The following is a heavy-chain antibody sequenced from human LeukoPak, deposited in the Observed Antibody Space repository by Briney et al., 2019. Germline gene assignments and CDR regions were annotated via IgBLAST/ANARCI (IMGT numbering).Heavy chain of an antibody. V-gene: IGHV3-53*01. CDR3: LSLGGDSVGY. CDR2: VQRSSSI. Sequence: GGSLRLSCAASGFAVSSSDMNWVRQAPGKGLEWVSGVQRSSSIYYADSVKGRFTISRDNSKNTVDLQMNSLRAEDTAVYFCLSLGGDSVGYGGQGTLVTVSS. CDR1: GFAVSSSD. D-gene: IGHD1-26*01. J-gene: IGHJ4*02.